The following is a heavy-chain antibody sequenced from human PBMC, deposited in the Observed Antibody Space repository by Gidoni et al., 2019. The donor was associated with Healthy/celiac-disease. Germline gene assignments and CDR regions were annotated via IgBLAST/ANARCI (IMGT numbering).Heavy chain of an antibody. J-gene: IGHJ6*02. Sequence: QVQLQQWGAGLLKPSETLSLTCAVYGGPFRRYYWNWIRQPPGKGLEWIGEINPSGSTNYNPSLKSRVTMSVDTSKSQLSLKLSSVTAADTAVYYCARLSPLRYLRYYNAMDVWGQGTTVTVSS. CDR1: GGPFRRYY. CDR3: ARLSPLRYLRYYNAMDV. CDR2: INPSGST. V-gene: IGHV4-34*01. D-gene: IGHD3-9*01.